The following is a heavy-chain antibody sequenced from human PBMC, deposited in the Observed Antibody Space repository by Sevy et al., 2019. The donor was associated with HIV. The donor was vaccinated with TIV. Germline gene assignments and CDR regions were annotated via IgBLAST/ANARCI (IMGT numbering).Heavy chain of an antibody. CDR1: GFTFSSYS. CDR2: ISSSSYI. J-gene: IGHJ5*02. D-gene: IGHD3-22*01. CDR3: AREGGYYDSSGYPSFDP. Sequence: GGSLRLSCAASGFTFSSYSMNWVRQAPGKGLEWVSSISSSSYIYYADSVKGRFTISRDNAKNSLYLQMNSLRAEDTAVYYCAREGGYYDSSGYPSFDPWGQGTLVTVSS. V-gene: IGHV3-21*01.